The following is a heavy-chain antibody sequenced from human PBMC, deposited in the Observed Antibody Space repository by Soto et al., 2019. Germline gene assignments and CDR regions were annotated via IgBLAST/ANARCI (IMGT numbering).Heavy chain of an antibody. V-gene: IGHV1-8*01. CDR3: ARGITSGYSAYYFDY. CDR1: GYTFTSHD. J-gene: IGHJ4*02. D-gene: IGHD3-22*01. Sequence: VASVKVSCKASGYTFTSHDINWVRQATGQGLEWMGWVNPNSGYTGYAQEFQGRVTMTRDTPTGTAYLELSSLRSDDAAMYYCARGITSGYSAYYFDYWGQGTPVTVSS. CDR2: VNPNSGYT.